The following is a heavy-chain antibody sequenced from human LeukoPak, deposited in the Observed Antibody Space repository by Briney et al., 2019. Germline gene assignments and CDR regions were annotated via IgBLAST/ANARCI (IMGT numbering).Heavy chain of an antibody. D-gene: IGHD3-10*02. CDR2: ISGSGGST. Sequence: GGSLRLSCAASGFTFSSYAMSWFRQAPGKGLEWVSAISGSGGSTYYADSVKGRFTISRDNSKNTLYLQMNSLRAEDTAVYYCAKEVFGAIIRSMYDYWGQGTLVTVSS. CDR3: AKEVFGAIIRSMYDY. CDR1: GFTFSSYA. J-gene: IGHJ4*02. V-gene: IGHV3-23*01.